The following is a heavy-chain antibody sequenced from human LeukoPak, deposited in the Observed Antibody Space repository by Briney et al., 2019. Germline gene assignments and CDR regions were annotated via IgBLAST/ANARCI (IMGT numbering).Heavy chain of an antibody. V-gene: IGHV4-59*01. D-gene: IGHD3-16*01. CDR1: GGSISSYY. CDR3: ARGGTGPRFYFDY. J-gene: IGHJ4*02. Sequence: SETLSLTCTVSGGSISSYYWSWIRQPPGKGLEWIGYIYYSGSTNYNPSLKSRVTISVDTSKNQFSLKLSSVTAADTAVYYCARGGTGPRFYFDYWGQGTLVTVSS. CDR2: IYYSGST.